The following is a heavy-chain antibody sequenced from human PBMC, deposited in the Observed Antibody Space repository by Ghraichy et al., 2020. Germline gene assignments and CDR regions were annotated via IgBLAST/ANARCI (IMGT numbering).Heavy chain of an antibody. J-gene: IGHJ4*02. CDR1: GFSLSTSGMC. Sequence: SGPTLVKPTQTLTLTCTFSGFSLSTSGMCVSWIRQPPGKALEWLARIDWDDDKYYSTSLKTRLTIYKDTSKNQVVLTMTNMDPVDTATYYCARIRVDSSSWYMGFDYWGQGTLVTVSS. D-gene: IGHD6-13*01. V-gene: IGHV2-70*11. CDR3: ARIRVDSSSWYMGFDY. CDR2: IDWDDDK.